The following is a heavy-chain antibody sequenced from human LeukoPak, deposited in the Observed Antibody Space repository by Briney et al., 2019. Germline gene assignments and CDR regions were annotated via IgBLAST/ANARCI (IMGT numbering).Heavy chain of an antibody. CDR2: IAPVDSDT. D-gene: IGHD1-26*01. V-gene: IGHV5-51*01. J-gene: IGHJ4*02. Sequence: GESLKISCKTSGYRFTSYWIGWVRQMPGKGLEWMGFIAPVDSDTRYSPSFQGRVTISADKSITTAYLQWSSLQASDTAMYYCARHDSGSSLFDYWGQGTLVTVSS. CDR3: ARHDSGSSLFDY. CDR1: GYRFTSYW.